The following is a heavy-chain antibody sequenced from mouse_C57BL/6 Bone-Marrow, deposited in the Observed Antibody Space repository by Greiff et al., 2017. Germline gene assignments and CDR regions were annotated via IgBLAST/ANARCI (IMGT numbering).Heavy chain of an antibody. J-gene: IGHJ1*03. CDR2: ISGGGGNT. CDR3: ASRLYYYGSSYWYFDV. V-gene: IGHV5-9*01. D-gene: IGHD1-1*01. Sequence: EVKVVESGGGLVKPGGSLKLSCAASGFTFSSYTMSWVRQTPEKRLEWVATISGGGGNTYYPDSVKGRFTISRDNAKNTLYLQMSSLRSEDTALYYCASRLYYYGSSYWYFDVWGTGTTVTVSS. CDR1: GFTFSSYT.